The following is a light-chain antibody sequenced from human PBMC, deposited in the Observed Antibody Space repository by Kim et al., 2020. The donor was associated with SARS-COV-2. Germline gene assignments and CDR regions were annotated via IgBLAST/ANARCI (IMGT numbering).Light chain of an antibody. CDR1: QGITNS. Sequence: ASVGDIVTIPLRASQGITNSLAWFQQKPGKAPESLIYAASSLQSGVPSKFSGSGSGTDFTLTISSLQPEDFATYYCQQYNDYPWTFGQGTKVDIK. J-gene: IGKJ1*01. CDR3: QQYNDYPWT. CDR2: AAS. V-gene: IGKV1-16*02.